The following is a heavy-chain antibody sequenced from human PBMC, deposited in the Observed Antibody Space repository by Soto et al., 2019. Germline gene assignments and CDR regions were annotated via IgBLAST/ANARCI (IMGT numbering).Heavy chain of an antibody. D-gene: IGHD1-26*01. Sequence: PGGSLRLSCAASGFTFNNYAMNWVRQAPGKGLEWVATISATGGSTYYADSVKGRFTISRDNSKNTLYVQMNGLRVEDTAVYYCAKDSHAGNFAYWGQGTQVTVSS. CDR2: ISATGGST. CDR1: GFTFNNYA. CDR3: AKDSHAGNFAY. V-gene: IGHV3-23*01. J-gene: IGHJ4*02.